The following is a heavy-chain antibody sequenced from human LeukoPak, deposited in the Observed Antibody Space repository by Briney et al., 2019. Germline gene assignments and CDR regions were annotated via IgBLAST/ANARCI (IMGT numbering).Heavy chain of an antibody. CDR3: AKDRSIGTYYTFDH. Sequence: GGSLRLSCAAFGFTFSSYWMHWVRQAPGKGLVWVSRINSDGSSTSYADSVKGRFTISRDNAKNSLYLQMSSLTAADTAVYYCAKDRSIGTYYTFDHWGQGTLVTVSS. CDR2: INSDGSST. J-gene: IGHJ4*02. V-gene: IGHV3-74*01. CDR1: GFTFSSYW. D-gene: IGHD1-26*01.